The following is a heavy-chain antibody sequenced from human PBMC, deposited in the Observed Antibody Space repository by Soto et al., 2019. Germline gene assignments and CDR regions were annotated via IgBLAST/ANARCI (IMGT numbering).Heavy chain of an antibody. V-gene: IGHV3-23*01. CDR3: AKESWAYYDFWSGYQNLFDP. J-gene: IGHJ5*02. CDR1: GFTFSSYA. CDR2: ISGSGGST. D-gene: IGHD3-3*01. Sequence: EVQLLESGGGLVQPGGSLRLSCAASGFTFSSYAMSWVRQAPGKGLEWVSAISGSGGSTYYADSVKGRFTISRDNSKNTLYLQMNSLRAEDTAVDYCAKESWAYYDFWSGYQNLFDPWGQGTLVTVSS.